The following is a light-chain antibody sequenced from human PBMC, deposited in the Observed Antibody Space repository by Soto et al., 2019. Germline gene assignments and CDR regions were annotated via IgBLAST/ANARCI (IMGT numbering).Light chain of an antibody. Sequence: QSALTQPASVSGSPGQSITISCTGTSSDGGDYMDVSWYQQHPGKAPKLMIYEVTYRPSGVSDRFSGSKSGNTASLTISGLQAEDEADYYCSSYTTSSTVFGTGTKLTVL. V-gene: IGLV2-14*01. CDR1: SSDGGDYMD. CDR2: EVT. CDR3: SSYTTSSTV. J-gene: IGLJ1*01.